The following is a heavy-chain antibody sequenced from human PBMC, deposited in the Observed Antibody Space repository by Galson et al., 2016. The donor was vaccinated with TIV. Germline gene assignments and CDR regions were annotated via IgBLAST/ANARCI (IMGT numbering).Heavy chain of an antibody. J-gene: IGHJ4*02. CDR3: AHNLLGPGSAWPLQY. D-gene: IGHD2-21*01. CDR2: IYWDEDR. Sequence: PALVKPTQTLTLTCTFSGFSLSTSGVGVGWIRQPPGKALEWLASIYWDEDRRFSPSLKDRLIITKDTSRNQVVLTMTSMGPTDTATYYCAHNLLGPGSAWPLQYWGQGILVSV. CDR1: GFSLSTSGVG. V-gene: IGHV2-5*02.